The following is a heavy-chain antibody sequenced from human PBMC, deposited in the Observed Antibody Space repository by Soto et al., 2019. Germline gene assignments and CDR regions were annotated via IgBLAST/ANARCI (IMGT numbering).Heavy chain of an antibody. V-gene: IGHV1-18*01. CDR1: ADTFTCYT. CDR3: ARGGYSGYDSYYYYYYGMDV. CDR2: ISAYNGNT. Sequence: ASVKVSCKASADTFTCYTVTWVRQAPGQVLEWMGWISAYNGNTNYAQKLQGRVTMTTDTSTSTAYMELRSLRSDDTAVYYCARGGYSGYDSYYYYYYGMDVWAQGTTVTVSS. J-gene: IGHJ6*02. D-gene: IGHD5-12*01.